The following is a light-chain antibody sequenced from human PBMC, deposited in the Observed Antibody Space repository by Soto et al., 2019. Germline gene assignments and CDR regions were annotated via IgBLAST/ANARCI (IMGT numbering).Light chain of an antibody. CDR3: QQYNNWPGWA. V-gene: IGKV3-15*01. CDR2: GAS. CDR1: QSISRN. J-gene: IGKJ1*01. Sequence: EIVMTQSPATLSVSPGERVTLSCRASQSISRNLAWYQQKPGHAPRLLVYGASTRATGIPARFSGSGSGTEFTLTISSLQSEDFAVYYCQQYNNWPGWAFGQGTKVEIK.